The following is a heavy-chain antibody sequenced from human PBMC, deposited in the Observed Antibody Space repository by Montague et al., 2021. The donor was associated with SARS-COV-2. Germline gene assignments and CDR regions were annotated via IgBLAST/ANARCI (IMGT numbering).Heavy chain of an antibody. CDR2: IYYSGNT. V-gene: IGHV4-59*08. CDR1: GGSISSYY. D-gene: IGHD2-15*01. J-gene: IGHJ6*02. Sequence: SETLSLTCTVSGGSISSYYWSWIRQPPGKGLEWIGYIYYSGNTNXNPSLKSRVTISVDTSKNQFSLSLSSVTAADTAVYYCARHPIGSFPRYGMDVWGQGTTVTVSS. CDR3: ARHPIGSFPRYGMDV.